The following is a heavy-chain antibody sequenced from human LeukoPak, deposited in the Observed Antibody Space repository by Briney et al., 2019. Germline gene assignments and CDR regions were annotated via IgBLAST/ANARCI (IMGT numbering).Heavy chain of an antibody. V-gene: IGHV4-4*02. CDR2: IYHSGST. J-gene: IGHJ5*02. CDR1: GGSISSSNW. Sequence: SETLSLTCAVSGGSISSSNWWSWVRQPPGKGREWIGEIYHSGSTNYNPSLKSRVTIPVDKSKNQFSLKLSSVTAADTAVYYCARGGFGELLVGPWGQGTLVTVSS. D-gene: IGHD3-10*01. CDR3: ARGGFGELLVGP.